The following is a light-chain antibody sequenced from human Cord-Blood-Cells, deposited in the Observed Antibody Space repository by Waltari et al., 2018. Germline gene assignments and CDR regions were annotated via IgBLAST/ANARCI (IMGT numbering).Light chain of an antibody. CDR1: SSDAGGDNY. Sequence: QSALTPPASVSGSPGQSITISCTGTSSDAGGDNYVSWYQQHPRKAPQHIIYDVSNRPSGVSNRFSGANSGDTASLTISALQDEDEADYYCSSYTSSSTHVVFGGGTKLTVL. CDR2: DVS. V-gene: IGLV2-14*01. CDR3: SSYTSSSTHVV. J-gene: IGLJ2*01.